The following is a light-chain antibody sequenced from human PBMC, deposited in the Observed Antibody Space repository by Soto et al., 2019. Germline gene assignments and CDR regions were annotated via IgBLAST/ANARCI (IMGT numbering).Light chain of an antibody. CDR2: DAS. Sequence: DIQMTQSPSALSASVGDRVTITCRASQSISNWLAWYQQKQGKAPRLLIYDASYLERGVPSRFSGSGSGTEFTLTISDLHPDDLATYYCHQYNNFWTFGPGTKVEI. CDR3: HQYNNFWT. CDR1: QSISNW. V-gene: IGKV1-5*01. J-gene: IGKJ1*01.